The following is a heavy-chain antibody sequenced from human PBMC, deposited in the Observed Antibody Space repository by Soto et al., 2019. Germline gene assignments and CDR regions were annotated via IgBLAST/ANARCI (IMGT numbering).Heavy chain of an antibody. J-gene: IGHJ5*02. D-gene: IGHD2-2*01. CDR1: GGPIISGDYY. V-gene: IGHV4-30-4*01. Sequence: SETLSLTCTVSGGPIISGDYYWSWIRQPPGKGLEWIGYIYYSGSTHYNPSLKSRVIISVDTSKNQFSLKLSSVTAADTAVYYCARGAVVVPAAMPYNWFDPWGQGTLVTVSS. CDR2: IYYSGST. CDR3: ARGAVVVPAAMPYNWFDP.